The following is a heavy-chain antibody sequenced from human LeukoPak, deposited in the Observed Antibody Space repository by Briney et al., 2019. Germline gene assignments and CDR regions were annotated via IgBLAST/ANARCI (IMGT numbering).Heavy chain of an antibody. V-gene: IGHV4-39*01. CDR3: ARFPPLIVVPAVRGAFDI. D-gene: IGHD2-2*01. Sequence: PSETLSLTCTVSGGSISSSSYYWGWIRQPPGKGLEWIGSIYYSGSTYCNPSLKSRVTISVDTSKNQFSLKLSSVTAADTAVYYCARFPPLIVVPAVRGAFDIWGQGTMVTVSS. J-gene: IGHJ3*02. CDR1: GGSISSSSYY. CDR2: IYYSGST.